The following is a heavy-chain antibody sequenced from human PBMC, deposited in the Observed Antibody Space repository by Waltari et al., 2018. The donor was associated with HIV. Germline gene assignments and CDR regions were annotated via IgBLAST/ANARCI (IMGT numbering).Heavy chain of an antibody. Sequence: VRLQESGPRLGKTSETLSLKCSVSGASMSDLSWFWIRQSAGDRLEWIGRIFGDVASVVNDVCKSRVAMSVDTSTNHFSLTLTGLSAADTATYYCARGSYGLHSGFYLTAWGQG. V-gene: IGHV4-4*07. D-gene: IGHD3-3*01. CDR1: GASMSDLS. CDR3: ARGSYGLHSGFYLTA. J-gene: IGHJ5*02. CDR2: IFGDVAS.